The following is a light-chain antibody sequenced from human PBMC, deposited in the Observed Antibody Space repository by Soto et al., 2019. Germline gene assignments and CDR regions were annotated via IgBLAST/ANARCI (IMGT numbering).Light chain of an antibody. Sequence: DIQMTQSPSTLSGSVGDRVTITCRASQTISSWLAWYQQKPGKAPKLLIYKASTLQSGVPSRFSGSGSGTEFTLPISSLQPDDFATYYCQHYNSYSEAFGQGTKVELK. J-gene: IGKJ1*01. CDR1: QTISSW. V-gene: IGKV1-5*03. CDR2: KAS. CDR3: QHYNSYSEA.